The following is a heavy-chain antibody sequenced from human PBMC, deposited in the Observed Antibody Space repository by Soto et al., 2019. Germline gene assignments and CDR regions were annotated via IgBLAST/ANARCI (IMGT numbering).Heavy chain of an antibody. CDR2: SSGSGGST. Sequence: PGGSLRLSCAASGFTFSTYAMSWVRQAPGKGLEWVSASSGSGGSTYYADSVKGRFTISRDNSKNTLYLQMNSLRAEDTAVYYCAKGGVLWFGELLHDYWGQGTLVTVSS. CDR1: GFTFSTYA. J-gene: IGHJ4*02. V-gene: IGHV3-23*01. CDR3: AKGGVLWFGELLHDY. D-gene: IGHD3-10*01.